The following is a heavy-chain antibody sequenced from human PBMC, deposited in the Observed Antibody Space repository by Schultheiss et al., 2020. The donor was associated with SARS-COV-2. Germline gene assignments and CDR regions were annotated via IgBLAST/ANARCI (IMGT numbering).Heavy chain of an antibody. D-gene: IGHD6-13*01. CDR2: IYYSGST. V-gene: IGHV4-39*01. CDR1: GGSISSSSYY. Sequence: SETLSLTCTVSGGSISSSSYYWGWIRQPPGKGLEWIGYIYYSGSTYYNPSLKSRVTISVDTSKNQFSLKLSSVTAADTAVYYCARHGGIAAAEPFDYWGQGTLVTVSS. J-gene: IGHJ4*02. CDR3: ARHGGIAAAEPFDY.